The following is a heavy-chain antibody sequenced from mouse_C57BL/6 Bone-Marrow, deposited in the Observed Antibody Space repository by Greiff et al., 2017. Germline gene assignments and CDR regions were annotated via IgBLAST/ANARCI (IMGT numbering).Heavy chain of an antibody. Sequence: ESGPGLVKPSQSLSLTCSVTGYSITSGYYWNWIRQFPGNKLEWMGYISYDGSNNYNPSLKNRISITRDTSKNQFFLKLNSVTTEDTATYYCASGTTVVYFDYWGQGTTLTVSS. J-gene: IGHJ2*01. D-gene: IGHD1-1*01. CDR2: ISYDGSN. CDR3: ASGTTVVYFDY. V-gene: IGHV3-6*01. CDR1: GYSITSGYY.